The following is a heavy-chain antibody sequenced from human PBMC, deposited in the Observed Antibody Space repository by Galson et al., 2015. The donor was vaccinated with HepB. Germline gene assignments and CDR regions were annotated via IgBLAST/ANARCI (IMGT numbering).Heavy chain of an antibody. Sequence: SLRLSCAASGFTFSNYAMSWVRQAPGKGLEWVSTVSGGGDTTYYADSVKGRFTISRDNSKNTLYLQMNSLRAEDTAVYYCAKAKDGEPFNYWGQGTLVTVSS. CDR1: GFTFSNYA. CDR3: AKAKDGEPFNY. V-gene: IGHV3-23*01. J-gene: IGHJ4*02. CDR2: VSGGGDTT. D-gene: IGHD4-17*01.